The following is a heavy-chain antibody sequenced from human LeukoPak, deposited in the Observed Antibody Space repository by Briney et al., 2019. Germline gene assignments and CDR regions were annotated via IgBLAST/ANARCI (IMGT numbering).Heavy chain of an antibody. V-gene: IGHV3-33*01. CDR3: ARDISFNSLDY. CDR2: IWYDGSKK. CDR1: GFTFSSHG. J-gene: IGHJ4*02. D-gene: IGHD3-16*01. Sequence: PGGSLRLSCAASGFTFSSHGFYWVRQAPGKGRKWVAVIWYDGSKKYYADSVKGRSTISRDNSKNTLYLEMNSLRAEDTAVYYCARDISFNSLDYWGQGTLVTVSS.